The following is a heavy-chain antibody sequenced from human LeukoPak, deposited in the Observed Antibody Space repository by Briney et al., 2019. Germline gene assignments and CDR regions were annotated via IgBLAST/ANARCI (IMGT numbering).Heavy chain of an antibody. J-gene: IGHJ4*02. CDR3: ARGRIPTVTSD. CDR2: IIPILGIA. CDR1: GGTFSSYA. Sequence: GASVKVSCKASGGTFSSYAISWVRQAPGQGLEWMGRIIPILGIANYAQKLQGRVTMTTDTSTSTAYMELRSLRSDDTAVYYCARGRIPTVTSDWGQGTLVTVSS. V-gene: IGHV1-69*04. D-gene: IGHD4-11*01.